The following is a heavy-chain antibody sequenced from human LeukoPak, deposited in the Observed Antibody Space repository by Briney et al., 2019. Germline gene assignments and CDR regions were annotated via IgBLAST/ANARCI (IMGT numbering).Heavy chain of an antibody. D-gene: IGHD3-9*01. J-gene: IGHJ4*02. V-gene: IGHV3-48*02. Sequence: GGSLRLSCAASGFTFSNYWMNWVRQAPGKGLEWVSYISSSGTTIYYADSVKGRFTISRDNAKSSLYLQMNSLRDEDTAVYYCAREENTLAGYNPYYFDYCGQGTLVTVSS. CDR3: AREENTLAGYNPYYFDY. CDR2: ISSSGTTI. CDR1: GFTFSNYW.